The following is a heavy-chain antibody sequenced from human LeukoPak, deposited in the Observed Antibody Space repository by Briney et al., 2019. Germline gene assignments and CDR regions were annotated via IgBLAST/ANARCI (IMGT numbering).Heavy chain of an antibody. CDR2: IYSGGST. V-gene: IGHV3-53*01. CDR3: VAAGED. J-gene: IGHJ4*02. Sequence: GGSLRLSCAASGFTFSNAWMNWVRQAPGKGLEWVSVIYSGGSTYYADSVKGRFTISRDNSKNTLYLQMNSLRAEDTAVYYCVAAGEDWGQGTLVTVSS. D-gene: IGHD6-25*01. CDR1: GFTFSNAW.